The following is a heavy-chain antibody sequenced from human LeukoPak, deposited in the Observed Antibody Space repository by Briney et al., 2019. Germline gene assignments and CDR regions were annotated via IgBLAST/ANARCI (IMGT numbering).Heavy chain of an antibody. D-gene: IGHD3-3*02. Sequence: GSSVKVSCKASGGTFSSYAISWVRQAPGQGLEWMGGIIPIFGTANYAQEFQGRVTITADESTSTAYMELSSLRSEDTAVYYCARGPLASLYYYYGMDVWGQGTTVTVSS. CDR3: ARGPLASLYYYYGMDV. J-gene: IGHJ6*02. V-gene: IGHV1-69*01. CDR2: IIPIFGTA. CDR1: GGTFSSYA.